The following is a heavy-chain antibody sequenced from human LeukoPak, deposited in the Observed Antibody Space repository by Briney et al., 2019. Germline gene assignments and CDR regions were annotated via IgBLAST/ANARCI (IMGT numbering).Heavy chain of an antibody. CDR1: SGSIFSSNW. CDR2: IFHSGST. V-gene: IGHV4-4*02. D-gene: IGHD2-2*01. Sequence: PSQTLSLTCAVSSGSIFSSNWWSWIRQPPGKGLEWIGQIFHSGSTSYSPSLKSRVTISVDKSKNQFSLRLTSVTAADTAVYYCARSPTKRVPEDYWGQGTLVTVSS. J-gene: IGHJ4*02. CDR3: ARSPTKRVPEDY.